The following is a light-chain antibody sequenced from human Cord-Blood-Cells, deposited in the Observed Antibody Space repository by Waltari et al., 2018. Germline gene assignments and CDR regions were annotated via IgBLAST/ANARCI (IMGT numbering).Light chain of an antibody. CDR2: GAS. Sequence: DIVMTQSPATLSVSPGERDTLSCRASQSVSSNLARYQQKPGQAPRLLSYGASTWATGIPARFSGSGSGTEFTRTISSLQSEDFAVYYCQQYNNWPTWTFGQGTKVEIK. J-gene: IGKJ1*01. CDR1: QSVSSN. V-gene: IGKV3-15*01. CDR3: QQYNNWPTWT.